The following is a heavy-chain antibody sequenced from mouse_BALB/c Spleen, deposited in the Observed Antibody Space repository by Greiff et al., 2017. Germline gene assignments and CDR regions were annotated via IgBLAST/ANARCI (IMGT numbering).Heavy chain of an antibody. D-gene: IGHD3-3*01. J-gene: IGHJ4*01. V-gene: IGHV1-47*01. CDR2: FHPYNDDT. Sequence: QVQLQQSGAELVKPGASVKMSCKAFGYTFTTYPIEWMKQNHGKSLEWIGNFHPYNDDTKYNEKFKGKAKLTVEKSSSTVCLELSRLTSDDSAVYYCARGGTGYYAMDYWGQGTSVTVSS. CDR1: GYTFTTYP. CDR3: ARGGTGYYAMDY.